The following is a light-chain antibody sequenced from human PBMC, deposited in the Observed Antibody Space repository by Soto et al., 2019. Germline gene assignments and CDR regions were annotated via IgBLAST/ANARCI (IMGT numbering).Light chain of an antibody. J-gene: IGLJ2*01. V-gene: IGLV2-23*01. CDR3: CSYAGSSIHVV. CDR2: EGS. CDR1: SSDVGSYNL. Sequence: QSALTQPASVSGSPGQSITISCTGTSSDVGSYNLVSWYQQHPGKAPKLMIYEGSKRPSVVSNRFSGSKSGNTASLTISGLQAEDEADYYCCSYAGSSIHVVFGGGTKLTVL.